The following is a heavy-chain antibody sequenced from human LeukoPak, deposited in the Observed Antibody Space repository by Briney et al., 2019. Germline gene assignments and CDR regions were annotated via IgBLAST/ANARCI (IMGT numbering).Heavy chain of an antibody. CDR2: ISSTDNTV. J-gene: IGHJ5*01. Sequence: GGSVRHSCVASEFIFSNYEIYWLRQASGRGLEWVSYISSTDNTVYYADFVKGRFTISRDNTKNSLYLQMNSLGAQDTAVYYCPRDRGIVSYILDSWCQGALVTVSS. CDR1: EFIFSNYE. V-gene: IGHV3-48*03. D-gene: IGHD3-22*01. CDR3: PRDRGIVSYILDS.